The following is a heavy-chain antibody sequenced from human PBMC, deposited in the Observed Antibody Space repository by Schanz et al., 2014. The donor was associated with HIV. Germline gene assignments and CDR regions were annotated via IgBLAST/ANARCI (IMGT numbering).Heavy chain of an antibody. CDR1: GFTFSSYG. J-gene: IGHJ4*02. V-gene: IGHV3-23*01. D-gene: IGHD3-22*01. Sequence: EVQLLESGGGVVQPGRSLRLSCAASGFTFSSYGMHWVRQAPGKGLEWVSSISESGGRTYYADSVNGRFTISRDNSKNTLYLQMTTLRIDDTAVYYCAKPEYDSRGNSQSHFDYWGQGTLVTVSS. CDR3: AKPEYDSRGNSQSHFDY. CDR2: ISESGGRT.